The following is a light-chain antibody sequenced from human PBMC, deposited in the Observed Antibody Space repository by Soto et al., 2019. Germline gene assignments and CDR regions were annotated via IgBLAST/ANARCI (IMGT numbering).Light chain of an antibody. CDR2: GAS. J-gene: IGKJ1*01. Sequence: EIVMTQSPATLSVSPGERATLFCRASQSVSVNLAWYQQRPGQAPRLLIYGASTMATTIPPRFSGSGSGTDFTLTISSLQSEDFAVYYCQQYSNWWTFGQGTKVEIK. CDR3: QQYSNWWT. CDR1: QSVSVN. V-gene: IGKV3-15*01.